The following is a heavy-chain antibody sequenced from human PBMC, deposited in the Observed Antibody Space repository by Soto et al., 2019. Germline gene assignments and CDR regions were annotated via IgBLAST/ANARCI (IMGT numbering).Heavy chain of an antibody. D-gene: IGHD6-13*01. CDR3: AREDDSSSGY. J-gene: IGHJ4*02. CDR2: ISSSSSYI. V-gene: IGHV3-21*01. CDR1: GFTFSTYS. Sequence: PGGSLRLSCVGSGFTFSTYSINWVRQAPGKGLEWVSSISSSSSYIYYADSVKGRFTISRDNAKNSLYLQMNSLRAEDTAVYYCAREDDSSSGYWGQGTLVTVSS.